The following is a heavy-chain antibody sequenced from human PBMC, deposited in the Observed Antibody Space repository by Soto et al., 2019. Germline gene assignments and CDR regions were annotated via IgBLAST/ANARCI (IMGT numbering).Heavy chain of an antibody. CDR1: GFTFSIYA. V-gene: IGHV3-23*01. J-gene: IGHJ4*02. D-gene: IGHD5-12*01. CDR3: AKDPGMARRYFDY. Sequence: VQLLESGGCLVQPGGSLRLSCAASGFTFSIYAMSWVRQAPGKGLEWVSAISGSGGSTNYEDSVKGRFTISTDNSKNTLYLQMNSLRAEDTAVYYCAKDPGMARRYFDYWGQGTLVTVSS. CDR2: ISGSGGST.